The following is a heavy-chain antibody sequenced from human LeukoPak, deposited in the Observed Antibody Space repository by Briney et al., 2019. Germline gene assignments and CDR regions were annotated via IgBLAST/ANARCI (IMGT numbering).Heavy chain of an antibody. CDR1: GVTFTNYA. J-gene: IGHJ4*02. V-gene: IGHV3-23*01. CDR3: AKVPAGNKVEY. Sequence: GGSLRLSCAASGVTFTNYAMTWVRQAPGKGLEWVSGISISGGSTDYAGSVKGRFTIPRDNSKNTLYLQMNSLRAEDTAVYYCAKVPAGNKVEYWGQGTLVTVSS. CDR2: ISISGGST. D-gene: IGHD6-19*01.